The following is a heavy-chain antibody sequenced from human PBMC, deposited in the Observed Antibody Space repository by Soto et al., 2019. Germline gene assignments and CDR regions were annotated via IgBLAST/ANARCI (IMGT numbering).Heavy chain of an antibody. J-gene: IGHJ6*02. D-gene: IGHD3-16*01. CDR2: ISPYNDQT. Sequence: QVQLVQSASEVMKPGASVKVSCKASGYTFIRYGITWVRQVPGQRLEWMGWISPYNDQTIYAQKLQGRVTMTADTSTRTVYMQLRSLKSDDTAVYYCARGGYYDNVWGKLSHYGLDVWGQGTSVTVSS. CDR3: ARGGYYDNVWGKLSHYGLDV. CDR1: GYTFIRYG. V-gene: IGHV1-18*01.